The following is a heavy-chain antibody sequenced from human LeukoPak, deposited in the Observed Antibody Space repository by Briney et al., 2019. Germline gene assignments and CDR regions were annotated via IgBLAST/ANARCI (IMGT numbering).Heavy chain of an antibody. J-gene: IGHJ5*02. CDR1: GVSLNTGSYY. Sequence: SETLSLTCTVSGVSLNTGSYYWGWLRQRPGTGLEWIGSVYCSGSTYSNPSLKRLVTISVHSSKNQFSLKMKSVTGADTGAYYCARSHWGPFGSRIANWFDPWGQGTLVTVSS. CDR3: ARSHWGPFGSRIANWFDP. CDR2: VYCSGST. V-gene: IGHV4-39*07. D-gene: IGHD7-27*01.